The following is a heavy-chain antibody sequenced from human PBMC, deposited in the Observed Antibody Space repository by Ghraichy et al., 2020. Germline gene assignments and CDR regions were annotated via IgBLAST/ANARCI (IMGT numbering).Heavy chain of an antibody. CDR1: GFTFSSHW. Sequence: GGSLRLSCAASGFTFSSHWMRWVRQAPGKGLVSLSSINGTATTTTYAESVKGRFTISRDNAKNMLYLQMNSLRAEDTAIYYCARDNWGSSDYWGQGTLGTVSS. CDR3: ARDNWGSSDY. D-gene: IGHD7-27*01. J-gene: IGHJ4*02. V-gene: IGHV3-74*03. CDR2: INGTATTT.